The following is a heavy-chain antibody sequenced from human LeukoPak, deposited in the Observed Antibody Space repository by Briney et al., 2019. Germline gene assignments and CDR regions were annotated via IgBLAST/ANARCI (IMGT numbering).Heavy chain of an antibody. CDR3: ARSSFGRAANYYYYGMDV. CDR1: GYSISSGYY. Sequence: SETLSLTCTVSGYSISSGYYWGWIRQPPGKGLEWIGYIYYSGSTNYNPSLKSRVTISVDTSKNQFSLKLNSVTAADTAVYYCARSSFGRAANYYYYGMDVWGQGTTVTVSS. V-gene: IGHV4-38-2*02. CDR2: IYYSGST. D-gene: IGHD3-10*01. J-gene: IGHJ6*02.